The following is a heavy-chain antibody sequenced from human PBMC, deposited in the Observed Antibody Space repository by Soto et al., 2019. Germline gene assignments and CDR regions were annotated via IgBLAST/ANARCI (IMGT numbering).Heavy chain of an antibody. D-gene: IGHD5-18*01. V-gene: IGHV5-51*01. CDR2: IYPGDFDT. CDR3: ARLLGYSYGYQVFFDY. CDR1: GYNFNSYW. Sequence: PGESLKISCTGSGYNFNSYWIGWVRQMPGKGLEWMGIIYPGDFDTRYSQSFQGHLTMSVDKSINTAYLQWSSLETSDTAMYYCARLLGYSYGYQVFFDYWGQGTPVTVSS. J-gene: IGHJ4*02.